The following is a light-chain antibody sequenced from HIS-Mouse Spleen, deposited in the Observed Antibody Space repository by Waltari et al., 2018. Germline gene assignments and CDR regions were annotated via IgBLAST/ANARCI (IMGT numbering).Light chain of an antibody. CDR2: EGS. Sequence: QSALTQPASVSGSPGQPITISCTGTSSSVGRYNLVSWYQQHPGKATKLMIYEGSKRPSGVSNRFSGSKSGNTASLTISGLQAEDEADYYCCSYAGSSTWVFGGGTKLTVL. J-gene: IGLJ3*02. V-gene: IGLV2-23*01. CDR1: SSSVGRYNL. CDR3: CSYAGSSTWV.